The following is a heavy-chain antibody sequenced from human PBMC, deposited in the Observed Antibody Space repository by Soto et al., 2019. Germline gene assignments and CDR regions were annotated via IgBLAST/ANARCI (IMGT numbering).Heavy chain of an antibody. J-gene: IGHJ4*02. D-gene: IGHD3-16*02. Sequence: QVQLVQSGAEVKKPGSSVKVSCKASGGTFSCYAISWVRQAPGQGLEWMGGIIPIFGTANYAQKFQGRVTITVDESPSTAYMELSCLRSGDTAPYYCATAPLSPYTNYWGQVPLITVSS. V-gene: IGHV1-69*12. CDR1: GGTFSCYA. CDR2: IIPIFGTA. CDR3: ATAPLSPYTNY.